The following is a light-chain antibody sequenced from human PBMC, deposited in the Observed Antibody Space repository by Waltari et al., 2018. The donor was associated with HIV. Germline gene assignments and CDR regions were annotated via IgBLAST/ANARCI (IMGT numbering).Light chain of an antibody. J-gene: IGLJ2*01. Sequence: SYVLTQTPSVSLAPGKTARITCGGNYIGSKNVHWYQQKPGQAPVLVIYYDSARPSGIPERFSGSNSGNTATLTISRVEAGDEADYYCQIWDSSLDHVLFGGGTKLTVL. CDR3: QIWDSSLDHVL. CDR2: YDS. CDR1: YIGSKN. V-gene: IGLV3-21*04.